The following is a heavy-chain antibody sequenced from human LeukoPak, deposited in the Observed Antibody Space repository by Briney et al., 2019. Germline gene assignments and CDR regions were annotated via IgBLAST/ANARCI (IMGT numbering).Heavy chain of an antibody. D-gene: IGHD6-13*01. J-gene: IGHJ4*02. Sequence: ASVKVSCKVSGYTLTELSMHWVRQAPGKGLEWMGGFDPEDGETIYAQKFQGRVTMTEDTSTDTAYMELSSLRSEDTAVYYCARGDLDSSSSYYYFDYWGQGTLVTVSS. CDR2: FDPEDGET. V-gene: IGHV1-24*01. CDR1: GYTLTELS. CDR3: ARGDLDSSSSYYYFDY.